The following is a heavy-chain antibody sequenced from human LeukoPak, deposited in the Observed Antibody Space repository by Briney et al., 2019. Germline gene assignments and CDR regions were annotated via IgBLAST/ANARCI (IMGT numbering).Heavy chain of an antibody. CDR2: INPNSGGT. V-gene: IGHV1-2*02. Sequence: GASVKVSCKASGYTFTGYYMHWVRQAPGQGLEWMGWINPNSGGTKYAQQFQGRVTMTRDTSITTVYMELSRLRYDDTAIYYCAKDPKYNDNANTFDYWGQGTLVTVSS. CDR1: GYTFTGYY. D-gene: IGHD1-1*01. J-gene: IGHJ4*02. CDR3: AKDPKYNDNANTFDY.